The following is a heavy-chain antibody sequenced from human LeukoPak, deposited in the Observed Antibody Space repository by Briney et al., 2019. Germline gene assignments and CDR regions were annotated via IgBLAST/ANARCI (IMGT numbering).Heavy chain of an antibody. V-gene: IGHV4-39*01. CDR3: ARHFHYDFWSGYYRQKGQSRDHYYYMDV. Sequence: SETLSLTCTISGGSMRNENYDWGWIRQSPGKGLEWIGTIFYSGSADYNPSLQSRVTMSVETSINQLSLKLSSVTAADTAVYYCARHFHYDFWSGYYRQKGQSRDHYYYMDVWGKGTTVTVSS. CDR1: GGSMRNENYD. D-gene: IGHD3-3*01. CDR2: IFYSGSA. J-gene: IGHJ6*03.